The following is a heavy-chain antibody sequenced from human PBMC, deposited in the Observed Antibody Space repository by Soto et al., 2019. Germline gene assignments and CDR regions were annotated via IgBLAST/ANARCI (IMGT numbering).Heavy chain of an antibody. CDR1: GFTFDDYA. V-gene: IGHV3-9*01. J-gene: IGHJ3*02. CDR3: AKDMDYYGSGSFDAFDI. CDR2: ISWHSGSI. D-gene: IGHD3-10*01. Sequence: VQLVESGGGLVQPGRSLRLSCAASGFTFDDYAMHWVRQAPGQGLDGVSGISWHSGSIGYANSVKGRFTISRDNPNNSLYLQMNSLRAEDTALYYCAKDMDYYGSGSFDAFDIWGKGTMVTVSS.